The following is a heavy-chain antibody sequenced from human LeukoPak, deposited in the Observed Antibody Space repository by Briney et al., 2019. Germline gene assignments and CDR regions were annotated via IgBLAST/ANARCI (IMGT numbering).Heavy chain of an antibody. D-gene: IGHD6-13*01. CDR2: ISSSSSYI. V-gene: IGHV3-21*01. Sequence: GGSLRLSCAASGFTFSSYSMNWVRQAPGKGLEWVSSISSSSSYIYYADSVKGRFTISRDNAKNSLYLQMNSLRAEDTAVYYCAREGIAAAGSKGDAFDIWGQGTMVTVSS. CDR3: AREGIAAAGSKGDAFDI. CDR1: GFTFSSYS. J-gene: IGHJ3*02.